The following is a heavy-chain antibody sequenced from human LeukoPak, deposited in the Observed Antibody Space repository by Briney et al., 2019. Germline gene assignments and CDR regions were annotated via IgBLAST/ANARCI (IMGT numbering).Heavy chain of an antibody. J-gene: IGHJ3*02. V-gene: IGHV4-59*01. D-gene: IGHD2-2*01. CDR3: ASRYCSSTSCYHLDAFDI. CDR2: IYYSGST. Sequence: ASETLCLTCTVSGGSISSYYWSWIRQPPGKGLEWIGYIYYSGSTNYNPSLKSRVTISVDTSKNQFSLKLSSVTAADTAVYYCASRYCSSTSCYHLDAFDIWGQGTMVTVSS. CDR1: GGSISSYY.